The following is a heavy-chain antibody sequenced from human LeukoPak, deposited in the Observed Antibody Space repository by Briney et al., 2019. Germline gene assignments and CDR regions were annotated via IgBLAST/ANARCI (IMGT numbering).Heavy chain of an antibody. CDR1: GGSISSYY. CDR3: ARVAARGRRKNHSYWYFDL. J-gene: IGHJ2*01. D-gene: IGHD1-26*01. V-gene: IGHV4-59*08. Sequence: KASETLSLTCTVSGGSISSYYWSWIQQPPGKGLEWIGYIYYSGSTNYNPSLKSRVTISVDTSKNQFSLKLSSVTAADTAVYYCARVAARGRRKNHSYWYFDLWGRGTLVTVSS. CDR2: IYYSGST.